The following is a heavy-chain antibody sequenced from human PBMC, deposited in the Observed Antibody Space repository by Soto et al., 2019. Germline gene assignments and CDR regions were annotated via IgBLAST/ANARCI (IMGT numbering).Heavy chain of an antibody. CDR3: ARGTLRYFDWLLFP. J-gene: IGHJ5*02. Sequence: SETLSLTCTVSGGSISSGGYYWSWIRQHPGKGLEWIGYIYYSGSTYYNPSLKSRVTISVDTSKNQFSLKLSSVTAADTAVYYCARGTLRYFDWLLFPWGQGTLVTVSS. V-gene: IGHV4-31*03. CDR2: IYYSGST. CDR1: GGSISSGGYY. D-gene: IGHD3-9*01.